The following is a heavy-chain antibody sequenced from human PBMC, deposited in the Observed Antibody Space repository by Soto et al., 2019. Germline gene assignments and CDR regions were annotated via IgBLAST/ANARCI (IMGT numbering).Heavy chain of an antibody. D-gene: IGHD1-7*01. CDR2: IWYDGSNK. J-gene: IGHJ4*02. V-gene: IGHV3-33*01. CDR3: ARTENVELYPLDY. Sequence: GGSLRLSCAASGFTFSSYGMHWVRQAPGKGLEWVAVIWYDGSNKYYADSVKGRFTISRDNSKNTLYLQMNSLRAEDTAVYYCARTENVELYPLDYWGQGTLVTVSS. CDR1: GFTFSSYG.